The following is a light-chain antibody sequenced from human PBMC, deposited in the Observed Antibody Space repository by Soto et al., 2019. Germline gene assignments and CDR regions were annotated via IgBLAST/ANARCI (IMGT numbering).Light chain of an antibody. Sequence: DIQMTQSPSSLSASVGDRVTITCQASQDITSYLNWYQHKPGKAPKLLIYDACILEAGVPSRFSGSGSGTDFTFTISSLQPEDVATYYCQHCDYLPIFGPGTTVDFK. CDR3: QHCDYLPI. CDR2: DAC. J-gene: IGKJ3*01. V-gene: IGKV1-33*01. CDR1: QDITSY.